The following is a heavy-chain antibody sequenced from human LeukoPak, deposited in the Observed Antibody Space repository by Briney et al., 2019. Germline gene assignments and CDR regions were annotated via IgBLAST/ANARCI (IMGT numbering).Heavy chain of an antibody. D-gene: IGHD6-13*01. CDR2: INPNSGGT. J-gene: IGHJ3*02. Sequence: GASVKVSCKASGYTFTGYYMHWVRQAPGQGLEWMGRINPNSGGTNYAQKFQGRVTMTRDTSISTAYMELRSLRSDDTAVYYCARALAAAGLDAFDIWGQGTMVTVSS. CDR1: GYTFTGYY. CDR3: ARALAAAGLDAFDI. V-gene: IGHV1-2*06.